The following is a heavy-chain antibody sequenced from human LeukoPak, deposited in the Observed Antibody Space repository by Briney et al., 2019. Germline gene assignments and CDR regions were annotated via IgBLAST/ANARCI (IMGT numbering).Heavy chain of an antibody. CDR3: ARDSYCSGGSCYGKVYYMDV. CDR1: GFTVSSNY. CDR2: IYSGGST. Sequence: GGSLRLSCAASGFTVSSNYMSWVRQPPGKGLEWVSVIYSGGSTYYADSVKGRFTISRDNSKNTLYLQMNSLGAEDTAVYYCARDSYCSGGSCYGKVYYMDVWGKGTTVTVSS. V-gene: IGHV3-53*01. D-gene: IGHD2-15*01. J-gene: IGHJ6*03.